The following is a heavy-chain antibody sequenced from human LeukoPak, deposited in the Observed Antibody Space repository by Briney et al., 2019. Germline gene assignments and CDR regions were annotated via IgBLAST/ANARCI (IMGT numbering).Heavy chain of an antibody. CDR1: GGSFSGYY. CDR3: ARGGRWLQFLFNY. V-gene: IGHV4-34*01. J-gene: IGHJ4*02. Sequence: SETLSLTCAVYGGSFSGYYWSWIRQPPGKGLEWIGEINHSGSTNYNPSLKSRVTISVDTSKNQFSLKLSSVTAADTAVYYCARGGRWLQFLFNYWGQGTLVTASS. D-gene: IGHD5-24*01. CDR2: INHSGST.